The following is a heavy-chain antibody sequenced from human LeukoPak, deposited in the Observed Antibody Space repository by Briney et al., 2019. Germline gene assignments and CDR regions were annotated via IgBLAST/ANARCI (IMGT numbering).Heavy chain of an antibody. D-gene: IGHD2-15*01. CDR3: ARGSDCSGGSCYSDYYYYGMDV. V-gene: IGHV1-69*13. Sequence: WASVKVSCKASGGTFSSYAISWVRQAPGQGLEWMGGIIPIFGAANYAQKFQGRVTITADESTSTAYMELSSLRSEDTAVYYCARGSDCSGGSCYSDYYYYGMDVWGQGTTVTVSS. J-gene: IGHJ6*02. CDR2: IIPIFGAA. CDR1: GGTFSSYA.